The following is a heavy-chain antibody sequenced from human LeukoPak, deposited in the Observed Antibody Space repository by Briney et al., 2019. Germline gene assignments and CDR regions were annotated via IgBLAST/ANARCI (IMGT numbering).Heavy chain of an antibody. V-gene: IGHV3-48*02. CDR2: ISSSGSTI. CDR3: ARPATSYCDSSGYDY. J-gene: IGHJ4*02. CDR1: GFTFSSYS. D-gene: IGHD3-22*01. Sequence: GGSLRLSCAASGFTFSSYSMNWVRQAPGRGLEWVSYISSSGSTIYYADSVKGRFTISRDNAKNSLYLQMNSLRDEDTAVYYCARPATSYCDSSGYDYWGQGTLVTVSS.